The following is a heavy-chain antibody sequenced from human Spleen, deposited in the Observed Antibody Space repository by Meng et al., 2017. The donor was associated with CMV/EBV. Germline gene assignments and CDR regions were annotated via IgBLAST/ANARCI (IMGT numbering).Heavy chain of an antibody. J-gene: IGHJ6*02. CDR2: IKQDGSEK. V-gene: IGHV3-7*01. D-gene: IGHD5-12*01. Sequence: GGSLRLSCAASGFTFSSYWMSWVRQAPGKGLEWVANIKQDGSEKYYVDSVKGRFTISRDNAKNSLYLQMNSLRAEDTAVYYCARGIHSGYDLFGMDVWGQGTTVTVSS. CDR3: ARGIHSGYDLFGMDV. CDR1: GFTFSSYW.